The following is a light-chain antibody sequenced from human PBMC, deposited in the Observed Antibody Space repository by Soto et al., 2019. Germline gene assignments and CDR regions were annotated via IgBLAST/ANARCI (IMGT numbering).Light chain of an antibody. V-gene: IGKV1-33*01. CDR1: QDIRDY. CDR3: QQYDNFPWT. J-gene: IGKJ1*01. Sequence: DIQMTQSPASLSASVGDRVTITCQASQDIRDYLNWYQQKPGKAPKLLIYDASNLETGVPSRFSGSGSGTDFTFTISSLQPEDIATYYCQQYDNFPWTFGQGTKVEIK. CDR2: DAS.